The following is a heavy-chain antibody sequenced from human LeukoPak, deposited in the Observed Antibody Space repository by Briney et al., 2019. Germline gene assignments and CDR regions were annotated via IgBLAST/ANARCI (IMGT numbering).Heavy chain of an antibody. D-gene: IGHD5-18*01. J-gene: IGHJ5*02. CDR3: ARGRGYSNAFDP. CDR1: GGSISSGAYY. V-gene: IGHV4-39*07. Sequence: SETLSLTCTVSGGSISSGAYYWGWIRQPPGKGLDWIGSIYYNGATYYNPSLKSRVTISLDTSENHFSLRLTSVTAADTAVYYCARGRGYSNAFDPWGQGTLVTVSS. CDR2: IYYNGAT.